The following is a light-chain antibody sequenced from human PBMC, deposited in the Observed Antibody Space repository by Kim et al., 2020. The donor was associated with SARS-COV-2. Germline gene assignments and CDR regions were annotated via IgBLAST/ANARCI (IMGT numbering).Light chain of an antibody. CDR3: SSYTSSISWV. J-gene: IGLJ3*02. Sequence: QSALTQPASVSGSPGQSITMSCTGTSSDVGGFNYVSWYQQHPGKAPKLMIYDVSTRPSGVSDRFSDSKSGNTASLTISGLQAEDEAVYYCSSYTSSISWVFGGGTQLTVL. CDR2: DVS. CDR1: SSDVGGFNY. V-gene: IGLV2-14*03.